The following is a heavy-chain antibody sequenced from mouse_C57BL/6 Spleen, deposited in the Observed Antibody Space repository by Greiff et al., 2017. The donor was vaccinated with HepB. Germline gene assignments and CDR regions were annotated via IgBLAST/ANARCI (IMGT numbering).Heavy chain of an antibody. CDR3: ARGGLRPPYYAMDY. D-gene: IGHD3-2*02. V-gene: IGHV1-81*01. CDR2: IYPRSGNT. CDR1: GYTFTSYG. Sequence: QVQLKQSGAELARPGASVKLSCKASGYTFTSYGISWVKQRTGQGLEWIGEIYPRSGNTYYNEKFKGKATLTADKSSSTAYMELRSLTSEDSAVYFCARGGLRPPYYAMDYWGQGTSVTVSS. J-gene: IGHJ4*01.